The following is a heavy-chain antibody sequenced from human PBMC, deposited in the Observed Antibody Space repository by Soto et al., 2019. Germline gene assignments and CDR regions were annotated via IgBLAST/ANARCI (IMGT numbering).Heavy chain of an antibody. J-gene: IGHJ4*02. D-gene: IGHD6-13*01. CDR2: INANSGNT. V-gene: IGHV1-3*01. Sequence: ASVKVSCKASGYTFTGYYMRWVRQAPGQGLEWMGWINANSGNTKYSQKFQGRVTITRDTSASTAYMELSSLRSEDTAVYYCARDRFRIAAAGTPFDYWGQGTLVTVSS. CDR3: ARDRFRIAAAGTPFDY. CDR1: GYTFTGYY.